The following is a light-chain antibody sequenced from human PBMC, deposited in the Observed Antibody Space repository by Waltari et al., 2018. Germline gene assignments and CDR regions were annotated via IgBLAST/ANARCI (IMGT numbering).Light chain of an antibody. CDR2: KVS. CDR1: QSLVHSDGNTY. J-gene: IGKJ1*01. Sequence: DVVMTQSPLSLPVTLGQPATIPCRSSQSLVHSDGNTYLSWFQQRPGQSPRRLIYKVSNRDSGVPDRCSGSGSGTGFTLKISRVEAEDVGVYYCMQGTDWPRWTFGQGTKVEIK. CDR3: MQGTDWPRWT. V-gene: IGKV2-30*02.